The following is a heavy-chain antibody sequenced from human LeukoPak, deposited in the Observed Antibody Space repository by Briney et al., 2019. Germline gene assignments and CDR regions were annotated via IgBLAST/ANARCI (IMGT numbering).Heavy chain of an antibody. CDR2: INPSGGST. D-gene: IGHD2-2*01. CDR3: ARGQGYCSSTSCYAEWFDP. Sequence: ASVKVSCKASGYTFTGYYMHWVRQAPGQGLEWMGIINPSGGSTSYAQKFQGRVTMTRDTSTSTVYTELSSLRSEDTAVYYCARGQGYCSSTSCYAEWFDPWGQGTLVTVSS. J-gene: IGHJ5*02. CDR1: GYTFTGYY. V-gene: IGHV1-46*01.